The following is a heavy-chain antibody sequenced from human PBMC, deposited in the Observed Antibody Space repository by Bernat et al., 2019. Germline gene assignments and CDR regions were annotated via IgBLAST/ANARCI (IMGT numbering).Heavy chain of an antibody. V-gene: IGHV4-34*01. CDR2: INHSGST. Sequence: QVQLQQWGAGLLKPSETLSLTCAVYGGSFSGYYWSWIRQPPAKGLEWIGEINHSGSTNYNPSLKSRVTISVDTSKNQFSLKLSSVNAADTAVYYCARGRYYDFWSGYLDNWFDPWGQGTLVTVSS. D-gene: IGHD3-3*01. J-gene: IGHJ5*02. CDR1: GGSFSGYY. CDR3: ARGRYYDFWSGYLDNWFDP.